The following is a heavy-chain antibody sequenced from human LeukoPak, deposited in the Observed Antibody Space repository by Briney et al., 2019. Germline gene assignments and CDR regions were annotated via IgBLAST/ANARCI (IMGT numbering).Heavy chain of an antibody. V-gene: IGHV5-51*01. Sequence: GESLKISCKGSGYTFSNYWIGWVRQMPGKGLEWMGIIYPTDSNTRYSPSFQGQVTISADKSISTVYLQWSSLKASDTAMYYCARQRFGSVGGSWNPFDYWGQGTLVTVSS. CDR3: ARQRFGSVGGSWNPFDY. CDR2: IYPTDSNT. D-gene: IGHD1-26*01. CDR1: GYTFSNYW. J-gene: IGHJ4*02.